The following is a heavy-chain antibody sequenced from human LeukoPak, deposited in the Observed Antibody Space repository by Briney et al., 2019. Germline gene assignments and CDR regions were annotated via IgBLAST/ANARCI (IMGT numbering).Heavy chain of an antibody. Sequence: SETLSLTCTVSGASISSYFRTWIRQPAGKGLEWIGRMYTSGSTDYNPSLKSRVTMSLDTSRNQFSLKLATVTAADTAVYYCARKDGDYWGQGTLVTVSS. V-gene: IGHV4-4*07. CDR1: GASISSYF. CDR3: ARKDGDY. CDR2: MYTSGST. J-gene: IGHJ4*02.